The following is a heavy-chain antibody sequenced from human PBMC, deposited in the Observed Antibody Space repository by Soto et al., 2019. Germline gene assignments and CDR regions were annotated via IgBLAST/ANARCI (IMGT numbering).Heavy chain of an antibody. D-gene: IGHD3-22*01. CDR3: ARDYYGSVYYFDY. Sequence: QVQLVQSGAEVKKPGASVKVSCKASGYTFTSYGISWVRQAPGQGLEWMGGIIPIFGTANYAQKFQGRVTITADESTSTAYMELSSLRSEDTAVYYCARDYYGSVYYFDYWGQGTLVTVSS. CDR1: GYTFTSYG. CDR2: IIPIFGTA. J-gene: IGHJ4*02. V-gene: IGHV1-69*13.